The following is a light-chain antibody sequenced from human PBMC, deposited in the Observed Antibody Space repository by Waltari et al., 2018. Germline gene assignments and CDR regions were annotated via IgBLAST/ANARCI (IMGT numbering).Light chain of an antibody. CDR1: RSNIGAGYD. CDR3: QSYDSSLRGVV. CDR2: GNS. J-gene: IGLJ2*01. V-gene: IGLV1-40*01. Sequence: QSVLTQPPSVSGDPGQRVTISCTGRRSNIGAGYDVHWYQQLPGTAPKLLIYGNSNRPSGVPDRFSGSKSGTSASLAITGLQAEDEADYYCQSYDSSLRGVVFGGGTKLTVL.